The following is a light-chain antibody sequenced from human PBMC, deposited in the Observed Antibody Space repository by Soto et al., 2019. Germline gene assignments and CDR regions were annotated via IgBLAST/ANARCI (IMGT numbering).Light chain of an antibody. J-gene: IGLJ2*01. CDR2: DVS. V-gene: IGLV2-14*01. Sequence: QSALTQPASVSGSPGQSITISCTGTSSDVGGYNYVSWYQQHPGKAPKLMIYDVSNRPSGVSNRFSGSKSGNTASLTISGLEEEDEADYYCTSYTSNSTVVFGGGTKLTVL. CDR1: SSDVGGYNY. CDR3: TSYTSNSTVV.